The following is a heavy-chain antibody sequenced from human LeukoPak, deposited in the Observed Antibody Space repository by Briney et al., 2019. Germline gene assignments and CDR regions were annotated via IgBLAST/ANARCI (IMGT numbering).Heavy chain of an antibody. Sequence: PRGSLRLSCAASGFTVSSNYMSWVRQAPGKGLEWVSVIYSGGSTYYADSVKGRFTISRHNSKNTLYLQMNSLRAEDTAVYYCARALGSSFDYWGQGTLVTVSS. CDR1: GFTVSSNY. CDR3: ARALGSSFDY. V-gene: IGHV3-53*04. D-gene: IGHD6-6*01. J-gene: IGHJ4*02. CDR2: IYSGGST.